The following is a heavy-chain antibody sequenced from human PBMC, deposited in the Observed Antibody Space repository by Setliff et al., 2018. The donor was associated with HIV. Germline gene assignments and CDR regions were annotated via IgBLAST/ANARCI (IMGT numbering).Heavy chain of an antibody. CDR2: ISGFNGNT. V-gene: IGHV1-18*01. D-gene: IGHD6-19*01. CDR3: ARNSFPRAVTGTGPLFDY. Sequence: ASVKVSCKASGYSFARYGLSWVRQAPGQGLEWMGWISGFNGNTKYAQSFQDRVAMTTDTSTNTAYMEVRSLRSDDTAVYYCARNSFPRAVTGTGPLFDYWGQGTLVTVSS. J-gene: IGHJ4*02. CDR1: GYSFARYG.